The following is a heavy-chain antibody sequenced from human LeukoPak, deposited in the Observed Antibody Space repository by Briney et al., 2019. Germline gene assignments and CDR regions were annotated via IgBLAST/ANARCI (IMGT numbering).Heavy chain of an antibody. Sequence: GGSLRLSCAASGFTFSSYAMSWVRQAPGKGLEWVSAISGSGGSTYYADSVKGRFTISRDNSKNTLYLQMNSLRAEDTAVYYCAKDKEDSSSSGYYFDYWGQGTLVTVSS. V-gene: IGHV3-23*01. CDR2: ISGSGGST. J-gene: IGHJ4*02. CDR3: AKDKEDSSSSGYYFDY. CDR1: GFTFSSYA. D-gene: IGHD6-6*01.